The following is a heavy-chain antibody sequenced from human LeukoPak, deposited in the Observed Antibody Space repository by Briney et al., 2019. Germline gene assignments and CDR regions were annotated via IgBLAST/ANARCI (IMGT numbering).Heavy chain of an antibody. Sequence: PSETLSLTCAVYGGSFSGYYWSWIRQPPGKGLEWIGEINHSGSTNYNPSLKSRVTISVDTSKNQFSLKLSSVTAADTAVYYCARGLRDGYNLYYYYYYYMDVWGKGTTVTVSS. J-gene: IGHJ6*03. V-gene: IGHV4-34*01. D-gene: IGHD5-24*01. CDR3: ARGLRDGYNLYYYYYYYMDV. CDR2: INHSGST. CDR1: GGSFSGYY.